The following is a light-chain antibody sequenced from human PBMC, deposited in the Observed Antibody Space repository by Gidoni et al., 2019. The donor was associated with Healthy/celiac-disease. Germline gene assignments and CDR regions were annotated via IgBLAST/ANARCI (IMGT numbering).Light chain of an antibody. CDR1: QRVSSSY. CDR3: QQDGSSPWT. Sequence: EIVLTQSPGTLSLSPWERATLSCRASQRVSSSYLAWYQQKPGQAPRLLSYGASSRATGIPDRFSGRGSGTDFTLTISRLEPEDFAVYYCQQDGSSPWTCGQGTKVEIK. J-gene: IGKJ1*01. CDR2: GAS. V-gene: IGKV3-20*01.